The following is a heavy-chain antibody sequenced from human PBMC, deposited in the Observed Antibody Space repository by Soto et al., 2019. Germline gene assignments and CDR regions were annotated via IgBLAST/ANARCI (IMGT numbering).Heavy chain of an antibody. CDR1: GLTLSDAW. D-gene: IGHD3-10*01. Sequence: EVQLVESGGGLVKPGGSLRLSCVGSGLTLSDAWMNWVRQIPGKGPEWVGRIKTKSDGAVTDYAALAKGRFTISRDDSENTVYLQMNSLKTENTAVYYCARERFGDFVWGQGTLVTVSS. J-gene: IGHJ4*02. CDR2: IKTKSDGAVT. V-gene: IGHV3-15*05. CDR3: ARERFGDFV.